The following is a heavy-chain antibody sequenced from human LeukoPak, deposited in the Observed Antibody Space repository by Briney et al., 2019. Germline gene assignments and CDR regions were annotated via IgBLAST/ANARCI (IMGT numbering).Heavy chain of an antibody. CDR2: ISHTAGTI. Sequence: GGSLRLSCAASGFTFSDYYMSWIRQAPGKGLECVAYISHTAGTIYYADSVKGRFTISRDNAKNSLYLQMNSLRAEDTAVYYCARDPEPGYSYGPACDYWGQGTLVTVSS. CDR1: GFTFSDYY. CDR3: ARDPEPGYSYGPACDY. D-gene: IGHD5-18*01. V-gene: IGHV3-11*01. J-gene: IGHJ4*02.